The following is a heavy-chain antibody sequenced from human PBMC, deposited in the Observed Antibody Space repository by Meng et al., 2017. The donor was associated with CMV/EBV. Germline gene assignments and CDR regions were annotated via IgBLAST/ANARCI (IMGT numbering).Heavy chain of an antibody. V-gene: IGHV4-31*03. Sequence: SETLSLTCTVSGGSISSGGYYWSWIRQHPGKGLEWIGYIYYSGSTYYNSSLKSRVTISVDTSKNQFSLKLSSVTAADTAVYYCARVPVRATGALLAFDIWGQGTMVTVSS. CDR1: GGSISSGGYY. D-gene: IGHD1-26*01. J-gene: IGHJ3*02. CDR2: IYYSGST. CDR3: ARVPVRATGALLAFDI.